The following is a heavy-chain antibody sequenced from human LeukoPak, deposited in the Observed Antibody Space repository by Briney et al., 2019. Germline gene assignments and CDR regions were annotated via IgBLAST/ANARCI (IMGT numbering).Heavy chain of an antibody. CDR1: GRSISSGGYY. D-gene: IGHD6-19*01. V-gene: IGHV4-31*03. CDR3: ARSRYSSGWYDDY. Sequence: SDTLSLTCTVSGRSISSGGYYWSWIRRHPGKGLEWIGYIYYSGSTYYNPSLKSRVTISVDTSKNQFSLKLSSVTAADTAVYYCARSRYSSGWYDDYWGQGTLVTVSS. J-gene: IGHJ4*02. CDR2: IYYSGST.